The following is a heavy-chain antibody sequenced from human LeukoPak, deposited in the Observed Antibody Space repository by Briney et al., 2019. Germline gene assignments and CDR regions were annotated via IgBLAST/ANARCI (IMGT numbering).Heavy chain of an antibody. D-gene: IGHD6-13*01. CDR2: INQDGSEK. V-gene: IGHV3-7*03. Sequence: GGSLRLSCAASGFTFSNFWMSWVRQAPGKGLEWVANINQDGSEKNYVDSVKGRFTISRDNAKNSLYLQMNSLRAEDTAVYYCARGFASSWYPPSNDWGQGTLVTVSS. CDR3: ARGFASSWYPPSND. J-gene: IGHJ4*02. CDR1: GFTFSNFW.